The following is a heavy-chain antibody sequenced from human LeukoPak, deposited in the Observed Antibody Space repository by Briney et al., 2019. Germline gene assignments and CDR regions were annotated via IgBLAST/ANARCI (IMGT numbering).Heavy chain of an antibody. Sequence: PGGSLRLSCAASGFTFSTYGMHWVRQAPGKGLEWVAFIRYDETNKYYADSVKGRFTISRDNSKNTLYLQMNSLRAEDTALYYCAKDSYSSSSHFDYWGQGTLVTVSS. V-gene: IGHV3-30*02. D-gene: IGHD6-6*01. CDR2: IRYDETNK. CDR3: AKDSYSSSSHFDY. CDR1: GFTFSTYG. J-gene: IGHJ4*02.